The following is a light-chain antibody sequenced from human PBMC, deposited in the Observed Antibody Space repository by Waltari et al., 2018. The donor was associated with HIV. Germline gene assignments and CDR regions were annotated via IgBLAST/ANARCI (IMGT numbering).Light chain of an antibody. CDR1: SSDVGAFNF. CDR3: CSYAGSYSLI. Sequence: QSALTQPRSVSGSPGQSVTISCTGTSSDVGAFNFVSWFQQHPGKAPKLVISEVSKRPSGVPDRFSGSKSGNTASLTISEIQAEDEADYYCCSYAGSYSLIFGGGTTLTVL. J-gene: IGLJ2*01. V-gene: IGLV2-11*01. CDR2: EVS.